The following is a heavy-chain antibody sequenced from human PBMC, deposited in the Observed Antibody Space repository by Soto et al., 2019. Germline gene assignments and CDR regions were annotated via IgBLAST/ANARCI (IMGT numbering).Heavy chain of an antibody. CDR2: LSSDGFGT. J-gene: IGHJ4*02. V-gene: IGHV3-74*03. CDR1: GFSLSAYW. Sequence: GGSLRLSCAASGFSLSAYWVHWVRQAPGRGLEWVSRLSSDGFGTAYADSVKGRFLISRDNARNTLFLQMDSLRAEDTAVYYCARDLGGPDYWGRGTLVTVSS. D-gene: IGHD3-16*01. CDR3: ARDLGGPDY.